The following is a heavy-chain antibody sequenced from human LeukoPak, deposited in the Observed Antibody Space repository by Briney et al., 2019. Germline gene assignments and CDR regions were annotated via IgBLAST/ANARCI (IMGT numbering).Heavy chain of an antibody. CDR3: ARGKGWFDP. V-gene: IGHV4-38-2*02. J-gene: IGHJ5*02. Sequence: PSETLSLTCTVSGYSISSGYCWGWIRQPPGKGLEWIGTIYHDGRTYFNPSLKSRVTISLDTSKNQFSLKLSSVTAADTAVYYCARGKGWFDPWGQGTLVTVSS. CDR1: GYSISSGYC. CDR2: IYHDGRT.